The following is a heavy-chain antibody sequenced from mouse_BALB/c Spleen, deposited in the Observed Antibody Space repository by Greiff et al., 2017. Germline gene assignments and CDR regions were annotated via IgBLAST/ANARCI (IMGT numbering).Heavy chain of an antibody. CDR3: AREGYGNSFAY. J-gene: IGHJ3*01. V-gene: IGHV4-1*02. D-gene: IGHD2-10*02. Sequence: DVKLVESGGGLVQPGGSLKLSCAASGFAFSRYWMSWVRQAPGKGLEWIGEINPDSSTINYTPSLKDKFIISRDNAKNTLYLQMSKVRSEDTALYYCAREGYGNSFAYWGQGTLVTVSA. CDR1: GFAFSRYW. CDR2: INPDSSTI.